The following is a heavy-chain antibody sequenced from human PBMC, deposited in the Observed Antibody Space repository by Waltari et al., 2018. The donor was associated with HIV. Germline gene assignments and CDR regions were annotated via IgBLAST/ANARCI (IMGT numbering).Heavy chain of an antibody. V-gene: IGHV1-69*01. CDR2: IIPLFGEA. D-gene: IGHD3-22*01. J-gene: IGHJ6*02. Sequence: QVQLVQSGAEVKTPGSSVKVSCKASGGTVTRPANRWVRQAPGRGLEWMGAIIPLFGEANYAQKFQGRLTITADESTSTAYMELSSLRSEDTAVYYCARVPDRSGYQRYAMDVWGQGTTVTVS. CDR1: GGTVTRPA. CDR3: ARVPDRSGYQRYAMDV.